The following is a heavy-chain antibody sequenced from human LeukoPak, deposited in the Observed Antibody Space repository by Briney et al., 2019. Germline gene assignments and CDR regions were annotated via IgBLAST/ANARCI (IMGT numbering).Heavy chain of an antibody. CDR2: ISSSSSYI. Sequence: GGSLRLSCAASGFTFSSYSMNWVRQAPGNGLEWVSSISSSSSYIYYADSVKGRFTISRDNAKNSLYLQMNSLRAEDTAVYYCAKDSSDYYFDYWGQGTLVTVSS. CDR3: AKDSSDYYFDY. J-gene: IGHJ4*02. CDR1: GFTFSSYS. V-gene: IGHV3-21*01. D-gene: IGHD3-22*01.